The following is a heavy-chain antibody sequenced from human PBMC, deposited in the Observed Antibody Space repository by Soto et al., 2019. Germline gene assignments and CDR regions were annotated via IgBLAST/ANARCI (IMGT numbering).Heavy chain of an antibody. J-gene: IGHJ4*02. CDR1: GGTFSNYA. Sequence: QVQLVQSGPEVKKPGSSVKVSCKASGGTFSNYAINWVRQAPGQGLEWMGGIIPIFGTANYAQKFQGRVTITADKSTSTAYMELSRLRSDDTAVYYCARSSRDSSTYYYVYWGQGTLVTVSS. CDR2: IIPIFGTA. CDR3: ARSSRDSSTYYYVY. V-gene: IGHV1-69*06. D-gene: IGHD2-2*01.